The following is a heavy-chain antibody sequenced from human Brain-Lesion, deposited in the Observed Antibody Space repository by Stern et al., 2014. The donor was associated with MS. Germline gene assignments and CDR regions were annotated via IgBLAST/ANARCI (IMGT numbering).Heavy chain of an antibody. V-gene: IGHV4-61*02. CDR1: GGSISSGGYY. CDR2: IFNSGST. Sequence: QVQLEESGPGLVKPSQTLSLSCTVSGGSISSGGYYWSWIRQPAGKGLEWIGRIFNSGSTSYNPSLKSRVTISKDTSKNQLSLRLNSMTAADTAVYYCARGRVVPGFQYYATDVWGQGTTVIVSS. D-gene: IGHD2-2*01. J-gene: IGHJ6*02. CDR3: ARGRVVPGFQYYATDV.